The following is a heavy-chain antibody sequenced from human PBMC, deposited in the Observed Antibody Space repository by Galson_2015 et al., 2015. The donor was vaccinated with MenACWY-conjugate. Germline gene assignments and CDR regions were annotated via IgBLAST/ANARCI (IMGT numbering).Heavy chain of an antibody. J-gene: IGHJ4*02. Sequence: SLRLSCAASGFTFSTYWMHWVRQAPGKGLVWVSRINSDGRSTSYADSVKGRFTISRDNAKNTLYLQMNSLRAEDTAVYYCARLGGDYRTTSHFDDWGQGTLVTVSS. CDR3: ARLGGDYRTTSHFDD. CDR1: GFTFSTYW. D-gene: IGHD2-21*02. V-gene: IGHV3-74*01. CDR2: INSDGRST.